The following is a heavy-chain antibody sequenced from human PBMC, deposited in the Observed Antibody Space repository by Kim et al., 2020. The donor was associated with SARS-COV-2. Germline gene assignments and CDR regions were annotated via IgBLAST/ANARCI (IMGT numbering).Heavy chain of an antibody. CDR1: GGTFSSYA. Sequence: SVKVSCKASGGTFSSYAISWVRQAPGQGLEWMGGIIPIFGTANYAQKFQGRVTITADESTSTAYMGRSSLRSEDTAVYYCATSHDYSSVTFNYGMDVWGQGTTVTVSS. CDR3: ATSHDYSSVTFNYGMDV. J-gene: IGHJ6*02. CDR2: IIPIFGTA. V-gene: IGHV1-69*13. D-gene: IGHD4-4*01.